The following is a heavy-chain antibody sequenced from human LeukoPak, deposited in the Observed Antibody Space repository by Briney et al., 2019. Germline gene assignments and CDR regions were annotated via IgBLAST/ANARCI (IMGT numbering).Heavy chain of an antibody. Sequence: KSSETLSLTCTVSGGSISSGSYYWSWIRQPPGKGLEWIGYIYHSGSTYYNPSLKSRVTISVDTPKNQFSLKLSSVTAADTAMYYCARRMIAAAGTREDHDAFDIWGQGTMVTVSS. V-gene: IGHV4-30-2*01. CDR2: IYHSGST. CDR1: GGSISSGSYY. J-gene: IGHJ3*02. CDR3: ARRMIAAAGTREDHDAFDI. D-gene: IGHD6-13*01.